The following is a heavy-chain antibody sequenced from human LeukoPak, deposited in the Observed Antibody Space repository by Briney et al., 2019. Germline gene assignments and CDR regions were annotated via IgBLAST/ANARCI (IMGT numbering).Heavy chain of an antibody. J-gene: IGHJ4*02. CDR3: VKAPRKAIAAAGFDY. D-gene: IGHD6-13*01. CDR1: GFVFSIYT. CDR2: ISGSGNGFSI. Sequence: PGGSLRLSCSASGFVFSIYTMYWVRQTPGKGPEYVSTISGSGNGFSIYYADSVKGRFTISRDDSKSILYLQMNGLRSEDTAVYYCVKAPRKAIAAAGFDYWGQGTLVTVSS. V-gene: IGHV3-64D*06.